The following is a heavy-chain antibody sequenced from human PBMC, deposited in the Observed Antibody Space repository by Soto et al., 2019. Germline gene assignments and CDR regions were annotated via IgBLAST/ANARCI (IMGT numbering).Heavy chain of an antibody. D-gene: IGHD3-10*01. J-gene: IGHJ6*03. Sequence: SETLSLTCTVSGGSISSYYWSWIRQPPGKGLEWIGYIYYSGSTNYNPSLKSRVTISVDTSKNQFSLKLSSVTAADTAVYYCARALTMGYYYMDVWGKGTTVTVSS. V-gene: IGHV4-59*01. CDR2: IYYSGST. CDR3: ARALTMGYYYMDV. CDR1: GGSISSYY.